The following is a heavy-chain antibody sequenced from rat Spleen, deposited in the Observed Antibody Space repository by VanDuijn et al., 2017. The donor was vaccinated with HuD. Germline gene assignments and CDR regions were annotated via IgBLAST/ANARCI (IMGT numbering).Heavy chain of an antibody. CDR3: AMSHDGTYYFDFWFPY. V-gene: IGHV2-6*01. D-gene: IGHD1-12*02. CDR1: GFSLTSYS. CDR2: ISSGGST. Sequence: QVQLKESGPGLVQPSETLSLTCTVSGFSLTSYSVSWVRQPPGKGLEWIAAISSGGSTYYNSALKSRLSISRDTSKSQVFLRMNSLQTEDTAMYFCAMSHDGTYYFDFWFPYWGQGTLVTVSS. J-gene: IGHJ3*01.